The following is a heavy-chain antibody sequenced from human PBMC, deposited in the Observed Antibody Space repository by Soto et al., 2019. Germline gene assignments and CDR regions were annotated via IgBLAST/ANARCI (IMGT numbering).Heavy chain of an antibody. Sequence: SVKVSCKASGGTFSSYAISWVRQAPGQGLEWMGGIIPIFGTANYAQKFQGRVTITADESTSTAYMELSSLRSEDTAVYYCARDCGGDCFFPGGALDFWGQGTMVNVSS. CDR2: IIPIFGTA. J-gene: IGHJ3*01. V-gene: IGHV1-69*13. CDR3: ARDCGGDCFFPGGALDF. D-gene: IGHD2-21*02. CDR1: GGTFSSYA.